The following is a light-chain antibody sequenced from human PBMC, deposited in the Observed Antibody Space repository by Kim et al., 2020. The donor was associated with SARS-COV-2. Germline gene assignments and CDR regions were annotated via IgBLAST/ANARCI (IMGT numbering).Light chain of an antibody. CDR2: AAS. V-gene: IGKV1-9*01. CDR3: QQLNSFPLT. Sequence: IQLTQSPSSLYVSVGDRVTITCRASQGISDYLVWYQQKPGRAPKVLIYAASTLQSGVPSRFSGSGYGADFTLTISSLQPEDYATYYCQQLNSFPLTFGGGTKVDIK. J-gene: IGKJ4*01. CDR1: QGISDY.